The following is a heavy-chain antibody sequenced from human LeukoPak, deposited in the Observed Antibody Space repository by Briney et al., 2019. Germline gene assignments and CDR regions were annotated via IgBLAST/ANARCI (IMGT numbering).Heavy chain of an antibody. CDR1: GFTFGGYW. CDR3: ASGFLQWLY. CDR2: INPDGSIK. D-gene: IGHD3-3*01. J-gene: IGHJ4*02. V-gene: IGHV3-7*01. Sequence: GGSLRLSCAASGFTFGGYWMSWARQAPGRGLEWVANINPDGSIKYYVDSIKGRFTIPRDNAKNSLYLQMNSLRAEDTAVYYCASGFLQWLYWGQGTLVTVSS.